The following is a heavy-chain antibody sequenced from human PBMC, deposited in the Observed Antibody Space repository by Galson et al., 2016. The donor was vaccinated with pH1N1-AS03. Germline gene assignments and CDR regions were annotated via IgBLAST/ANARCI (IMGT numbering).Heavy chain of an antibody. Sequence: SLRLSCAASGFAFSDYTMHWVRQAPGKGLERVAVTSYNARNKYYTDSVQGRFSISGDNSKNTLHLKMISLRAEDTAVYHCARAPVVAGAPDYNYGMDVWGQGTTVTVSS. CDR2: TSYNARNK. D-gene: IGHD2-2*01. V-gene: IGHV3-30-3*01. CDR3: ARAPVVAGAPDYNYGMDV. J-gene: IGHJ6*02. CDR1: GFAFSDYT.